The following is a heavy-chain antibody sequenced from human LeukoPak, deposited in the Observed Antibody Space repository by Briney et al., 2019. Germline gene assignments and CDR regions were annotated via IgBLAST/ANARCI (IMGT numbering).Heavy chain of an antibody. CDR3: ARGRELRCYYNDFDP. D-gene: IGHD3-10*01. J-gene: IGHJ5*02. CDR1: GGSFSGYY. V-gene: IGHV4-34*01. Sequence: SETLSLTCAVYGGSFSGYYWSWIRQPPGKGLEWIGEINHSGSTNYNPSLKSRVATSVDTSRGQFSLKLSSVTAADTAVYYCARGRELRCYYNDFDPWGQGTLVTVSS. CDR2: INHSGST.